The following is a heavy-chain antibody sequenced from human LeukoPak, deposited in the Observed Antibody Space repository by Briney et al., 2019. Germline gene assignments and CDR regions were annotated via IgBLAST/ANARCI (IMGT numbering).Heavy chain of an antibody. V-gene: IGHV4-4*07. J-gene: IGHJ4*02. CDR3: AREGGPFDY. D-gene: IGHD1-26*01. Sequence: SETLSLTCTDSGGSISSYYWSWMWQPAGTGLEWIGRIYTSGRTNYNPSLKSRVTMSVDTSKNQFSLKLSSVTAADTAVYYCAREGGPFDYWGQGTLVTVSS. CDR2: IYTSGRT. CDR1: GGSISSYY.